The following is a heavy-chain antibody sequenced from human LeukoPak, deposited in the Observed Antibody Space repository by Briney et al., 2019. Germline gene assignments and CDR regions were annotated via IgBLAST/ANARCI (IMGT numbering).Heavy chain of an antibody. Sequence: GGSLRLSCAASGFTLSDYYLSWIRQAPGKGLEWVSYSSSSGSTIYYADSVKGRFAISRDNAKNSLYLQMNSLRAEDTAVYYCARRRDFIDYWGQGTLVTVSS. D-gene: IGHD3/OR15-3a*01. J-gene: IGHJ4*02. V-gene: IGHV3-11*01. CDR3: ARRRDFIDY. CDR1: GFTLSDYY. CDR2: SSSSGSTI.